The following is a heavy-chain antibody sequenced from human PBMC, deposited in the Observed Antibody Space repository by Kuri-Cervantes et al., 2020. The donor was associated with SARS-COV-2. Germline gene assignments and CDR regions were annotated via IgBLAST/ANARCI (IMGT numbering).Heavy chain of an antibody. CDR3: ERDRGKIAARIYYYYGMDV. Sequence: RESMRLSCAAAGSTLTNYDTYWVRQARGKGLEWVSSISSSSSYIYYADSVKGRLTTSRDNAKHSLYLQMNRLRAEDTAVYYCERDRGKIAARIYYYYGMDVWGQGTTVTVSS. CDR1: GSTLTNYD. CDR2: ISSSSSYI. V-gene: IGHV3-21*01. D-gene: IGHD6-6*01. J-gene: IGHJ6*02.